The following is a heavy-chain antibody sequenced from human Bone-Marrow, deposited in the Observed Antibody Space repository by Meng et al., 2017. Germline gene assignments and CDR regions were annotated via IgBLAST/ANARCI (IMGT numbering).Heavy chain of an antibody. Sequence: QVPLLQSGPEVNKPGASGNVSCKASGSTFAADRIQWVRQAPGQGLEWMGRIDPKSDNTHYAQKLQGRGTMNRDTSISTAYMELSGLRPDDTAVYYCASDEDISAAGYLLGDFWGQGALVTVSS. V-gene: IGHV1-2*06. CDR3: ASDEDISAAGYLLGDF. CDR2: IDPKSDNT. D-gene: IGHD6-13*01. J-gene: IGHJ4*02. CDR1: GSTFAADR.